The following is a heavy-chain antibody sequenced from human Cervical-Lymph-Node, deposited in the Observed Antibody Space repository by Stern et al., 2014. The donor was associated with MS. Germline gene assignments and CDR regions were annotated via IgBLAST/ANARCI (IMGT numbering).Heavy chain of an antibody. Sequence: VQLVESGAEVKKPGSSVKVSCKASGGTFSSYAISWVRQAPGQGLEWMGGILPIFGTANYAQKFQGRVTITADESTSTAYMELSSLRSEDTAVYYCAREGVVVAATYYYYGMDVWGQGTTVTVSS. CDR1: GGTFSSYA. V-gene: IGHV1-69*01. D-gene: IGHD2-15*01. CDR2: ILPIFGTA. J-gene: IGHJ6*02. CDR3: AREGVVVAATYYYYGMDV.